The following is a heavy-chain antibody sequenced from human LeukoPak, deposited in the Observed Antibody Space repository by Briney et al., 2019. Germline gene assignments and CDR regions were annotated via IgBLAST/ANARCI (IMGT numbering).Heavy chain of an antibody. V-gene: IGHV3-74*01. Sequence: GGSLRLSCVDSGCALRTYWMQWVRPAPAKGLGWVSLINSDGTSTIDADSVKGPFTISRATCKNALYLEMNRLRAADTDVYYCTRAGSGSSYDSWGQGTLVTVSS. CDR3: TRAGSGSSYDS. J-gene: IGHJ4*02. CDR2: INSDGTST. D-gene: IGHD3-10*01. CDR1: GCALRTYW.